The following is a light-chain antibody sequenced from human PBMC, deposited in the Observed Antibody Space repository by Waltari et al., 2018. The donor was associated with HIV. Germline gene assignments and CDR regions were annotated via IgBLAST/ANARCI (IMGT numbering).Light chain of an antibody. CDR3: QSADSSGTPV. CDR1: ALPKQY. V-gene: IGLV3-25*03. J-gene: IGLJ2*01. Sequence: SYELTQPPSVSVSPGQTARITCSGDALPKQYAYWYQQKPGQAPVLVIYKDSERPSGIPEPFSGSSSGTTVTLTISGVQAEDEADYYCQSADSSGTPVFGGGTKLTVL. CDR2: KDS.